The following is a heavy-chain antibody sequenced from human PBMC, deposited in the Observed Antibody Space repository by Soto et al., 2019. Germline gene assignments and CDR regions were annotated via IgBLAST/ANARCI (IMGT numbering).Heavy chain of an antibody. D-gene: IGHD1-26*01. CDR2: IYHIGTT. CDR1: GDSVNSGSYY. V-gene: IGHV4-61*01. CDR3: ARESIVGATRFDS. J-gene: IGHJ5*01. Sequence: SETLSLTCTVSGDSVNSGSYYWTWIRQAPGKGLEWLGYIYHIGTTRYNPSLKSRATISLDTSKSQFSLRLTSVTAADTAVYFCARESIVGATRFDSWGHGTLVTVSS.